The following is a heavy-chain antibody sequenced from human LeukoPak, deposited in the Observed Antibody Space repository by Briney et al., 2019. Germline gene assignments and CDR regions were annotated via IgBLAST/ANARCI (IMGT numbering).Heavy chain of an antibody. CDR1: GGSFSGYY. J-gene: IGHJ4*02. D-gene: IGHD3-3*01. CDR3: ATGRPSPYYDFWSGYYTSSYYFDY. CDR2: INHSGST. V-gene: IGHV4-34*01. Sequence: SETLSLTCAVYGGSFSGYYWSWIRQPPGKGLEWIGEINHSGSTNYNPSLKSRVTISVDTSKNQFSPKLSSVTAADTAVYYCATGRPSPYYDFWSGYYTSSYYFDYWGQGTLVTVSS.